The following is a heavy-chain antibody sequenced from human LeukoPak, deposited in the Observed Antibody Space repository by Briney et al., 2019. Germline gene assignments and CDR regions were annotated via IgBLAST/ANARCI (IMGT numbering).Heavy chain of an antibody. Sequence: SETLSLTCAVYGGSFSGYYWGWIRQPPGKGLEWIGSIYYTGSTYYNPSLKSRVTVSVDTSKNQFSLKLSSVTAADTAVYYCARLHYGGNYGYYYYYMDVWGKGTTVTISS. D-gene: IGHD4-23*01. CDR1: GGSFSGYY. J-gene: IGHJ6*03. CDR2: IYYTGST. V-gene: IGHV4-39*01. CDR3: ARLHYGGNYGYYYYYMDV.